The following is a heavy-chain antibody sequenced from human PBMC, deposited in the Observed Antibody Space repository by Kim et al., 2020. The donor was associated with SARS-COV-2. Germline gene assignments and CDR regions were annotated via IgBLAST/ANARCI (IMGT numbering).Heavy chain of an antibody. CDR3: ARRGYFDC. CDR2: SGNT. V-gene: IGHV4-61*07. Sequence: SGNTMYNHSLQSRVTISLGTSKNQFSLKPSSVAAADTAVYYCARRGYFDCWGQGTLVTVSS. J-gene: IGHJ4*02.